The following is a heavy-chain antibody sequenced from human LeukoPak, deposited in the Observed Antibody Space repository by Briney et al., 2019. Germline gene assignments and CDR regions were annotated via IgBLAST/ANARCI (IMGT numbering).Heavy chain of an antibody. V-gene: IGHV4-59*01. CDR2: IYYSGST. J-gene: IGHJ4*02. D-gene: IGHD2-15*01. Sequence: SETLSLTCTVSGCSISSYYWSWIRQPPGKGLEWVGYIYYSGSTDYNPSLKSRVTISVDTAKNQFSLKLSSVTAADTAVYYCAREEGSWGQGTLVTVSS. CDR1: GCSISSYY. CDR3: AREEGS.